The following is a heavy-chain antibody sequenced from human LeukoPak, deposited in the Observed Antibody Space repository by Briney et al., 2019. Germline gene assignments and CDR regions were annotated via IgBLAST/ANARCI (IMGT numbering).Heavy chain of an antibody. CDR2: IGTAGDT. V-gene: IGHV3-13*01. D-gene: IGHD1-1*01. CDR3: ARAKGPWRFDY. J-gene: IGHJ4*02. Sequence: GGSLRPSCAASGFTFSSYDMHWVRQATGKGLEWVSAIGTAGDTYYPGSVKGRFTISRENAKNSLYLQMNSLRAGDTAVYYCARAKGPWRFDYWGQGTLVTVSS. CDR1: GFTFSSYD.